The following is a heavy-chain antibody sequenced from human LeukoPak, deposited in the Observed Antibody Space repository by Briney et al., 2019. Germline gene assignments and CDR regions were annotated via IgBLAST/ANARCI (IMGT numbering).Heavy chain of an antibody. D-gene: IGHD1-26*01. J-gene: IGHJ4*02. CDR2: VNADGGNT. Sequence: SGGSLRLSCAASGFPLSSYAMSWIRQAPGKGLEWVSTVNADGGNTYYADSVKGRFTISRDNSKSTLILQMNSLRVEDTALYYCTKRVKYGGTWDHFADWGQGTLVTVSS. CDR3: TKRVKYGGTWDHFAD. CDR1: GFPLSSYA. V-gene: IGHV3-23*01.